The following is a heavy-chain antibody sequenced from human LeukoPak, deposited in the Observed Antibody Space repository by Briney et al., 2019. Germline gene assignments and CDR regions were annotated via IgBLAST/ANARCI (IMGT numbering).Heavy chain of an antibody. D-gene: IGHD1-26*01. J-gene: IGHJ4*02. CDR3: ARGGIVGARRVDY. CDR2: ISSSGSTI. Sequence: PGGSLRLSCAASGFTFSRYEMNWVRQAPGKGLEWVSYISSSGSTIYYADSVKGRFTISRDNAKNSLYLQMNSLRAEDTAVYYCARGGIVGARRVDYWGQGTLVTVSS. V-gene: IGHV3-48*03. CDR1: GFTFSRYE.